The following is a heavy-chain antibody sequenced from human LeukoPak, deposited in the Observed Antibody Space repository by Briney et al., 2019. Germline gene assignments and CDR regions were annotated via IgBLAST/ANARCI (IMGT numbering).Heavy chain of an antibody. CDR1: GGSISSYY. D-gene: IGHD1-1*01. CDR2: IYDSGST. V-gene: IGHV4-59*01. J-gene: IGHJ6*02. Sequence: SETLSLTCTVSGGSISSYYWSWIRQPPGKGLEWIGYIYDSGSTNYNPSLKSRVTRSVDTSKNQFSLKLSSVTAADTAVYYCARVGGTNYYYYGMDVWGQGTTVTVSS. CDR3: ARVGGTNYYYYGMDV.